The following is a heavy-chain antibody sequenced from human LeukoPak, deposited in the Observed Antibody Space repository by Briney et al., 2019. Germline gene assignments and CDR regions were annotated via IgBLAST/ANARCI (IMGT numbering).Heavy chain of an antibody. J-gene: IGHJ5*02. D-gene: IGHD6-19*01. CDR3: ARVEYSSGWFNRFDP. V-gene: IGHV4-30-4*07. CDR1: GGSISSGGYS. CDR2: IYYSGST. Sequence: SQTLSLTCAVSGGSISSGGYSWSWIRQPPGKGLEWIGYIYYSGSTNYNPSLKSRVTISVDTSKNQFSLKLSSVTAADTAVYYCARVEYSSGWFNRFDPWGQGTLVTVSS.